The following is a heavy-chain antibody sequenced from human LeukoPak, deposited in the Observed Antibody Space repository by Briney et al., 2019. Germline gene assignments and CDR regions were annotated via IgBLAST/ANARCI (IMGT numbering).Heavy chain of an antibody. D-gene: IGHD3-10*01. CDR1: GFTFSSYA. Sequence: GGSLRLSCAASGFTFSSYAMSWVRQAPGKGLEWVSAISGSGGSTYNADSVKGRFTISRDNSKNTVYLQMNSLRAEDTAVYYCAKRVIILSNNWFDPWGQGTLVTVSS. CDR3: AKRVIILSNNWFDP. J-gene: IGHJ5*02. V-gene: IGHV3-23*01. CDR2: ISGSGGST.